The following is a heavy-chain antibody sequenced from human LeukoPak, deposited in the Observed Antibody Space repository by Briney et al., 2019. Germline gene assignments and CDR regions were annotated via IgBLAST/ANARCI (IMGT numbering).Heavy chain of an antibody. CDR3: ARHSGSGWQALGY. CDR2: TSYNGNT. D-gene: IGHD6-19*01. V-gene: IGHV1-18*04. Sequence: APGKVSCKASGYTFSNYGISWVRQAPGLGLEWRGWTSYNGNTNYAQKLQDRVTMTTDTSTTTAYMELRSLESDDTAVYYCARHSGSGWQALGYWGQGTLVTVSS. J-gene: IGHJ4*02. CDR1: GYTFSNYG.